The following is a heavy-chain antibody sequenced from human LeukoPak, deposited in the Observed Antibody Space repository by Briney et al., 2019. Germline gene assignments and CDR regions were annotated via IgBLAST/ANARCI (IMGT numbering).Heavy chain of an antibody. CDR3: ARVVRRITMIVVVINRAFDI. CDR2: INHSGST. V-gene: IGHV4-34*01. CDR1: GGSFSGYY. D-gene: IGHD3-22*01. J-gene: IGHJ3*02. Sequence: SETPSLTCAVYGGSFSGYYWSWVRQPPGKGLEWLGEINHSGSTNYNPSLKSRGTISVDTSKNQFSLKLSSVTAADTAVYYCARVVRRITMIVVVINRAFDIWGQGTMVTVSS.